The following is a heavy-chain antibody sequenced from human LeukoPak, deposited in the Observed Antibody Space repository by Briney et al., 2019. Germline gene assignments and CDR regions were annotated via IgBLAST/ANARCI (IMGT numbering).Heavy chain of an antibody. CDR3: AAGLRYFDWLPPLGY. CDR1: GFTFTSSA. V-gene: IGHV1-58*01. Sequence: SVKVSCKASGFTFTSSAVQWVRQARGQSLEWIGWIFVGRGNTNYAQKFQERVTITRDMSTSTAYMELSSLRSEDTAVYYCAAGLRYFDWLPPLGYWGQGTLVTVSS. CDR2: IFVGRGNT. J-gene: IGHJ4*02. D-gene: IGHD3-9*01.